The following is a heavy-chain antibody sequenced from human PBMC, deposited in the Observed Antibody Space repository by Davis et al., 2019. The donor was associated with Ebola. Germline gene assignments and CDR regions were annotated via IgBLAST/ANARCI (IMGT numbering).Heavy chain of an antibody. CDR3: AREPSYVQGS. D-gene: IGHD1-26*01. CDR1: GGSFSGYY. Sequence: PSETLSLTCAVYGGSFSGYYWSWIRQPPGKGLEWIGEINHSGSTNYNPSLKSRITISVDTSKNQFSLKLSSVTAADTAIYYCAREPSYVQGSWGQGTLVTVSS. V-gene: IGHV4-34*01. CDR2: INHSGST. J-gene: IGHJ5*02.